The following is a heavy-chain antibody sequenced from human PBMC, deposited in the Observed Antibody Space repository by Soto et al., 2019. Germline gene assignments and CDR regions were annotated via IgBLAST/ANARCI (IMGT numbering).Heavy chain of an antibody. CDR2: IYYSGIA. D-gene: IGHD4-4*01. Sequence: ASETLSLTCTVSGGSISNYYWSWIRQPPGKGLEWIGYIYYSGIANYNPSLKSRVTISVDTSKNQFSLKLSSVTAADTAMYYCARETTGGDWLDPWGQGTLVTVSS. CDR3: ARETTGGDWLDP. V-gene: IGHV4-59*01. CDR1: GGSISNYY. J-gene: IGHJ5*02.